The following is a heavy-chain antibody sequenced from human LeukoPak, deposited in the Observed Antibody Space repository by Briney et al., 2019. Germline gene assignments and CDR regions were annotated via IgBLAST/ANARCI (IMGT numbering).Heavy chain of an antibody. CDR3: GKLFYSSGMYHFDY. Sequence: GGSLRLSCAASGFTVSNFAMSWVRQAPGKGLEWVSSISHSGSSTYYADSVKGRFTISRDNSKNTLYPQMNSLRAEDTAVFYCGKLFYSSGMYHFDYWGQGTLVTVSS. V-gene: IGHV3-23*01. D-gene: IGHD3-10*01. J-gene: IGHJ4*02. CDR1: GFTVSNFA. CDR2: ISHSGSST.